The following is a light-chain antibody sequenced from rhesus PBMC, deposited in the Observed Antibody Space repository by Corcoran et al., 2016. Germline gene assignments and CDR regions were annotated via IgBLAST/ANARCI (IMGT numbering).Light chain of an antibody. J-gene: IGKJ1*01. V-gene: IGKV1-22*01. CDR1: QGIYSW. CDR3: QQYSTRPPT. CDR2: KAS. Sequence: DIQMTQSPSSLSASIGDTVTITCRASQGIYSWLAWYQQKPGKAPTLLIYKASSLQSGVPSRFSGSGSGTDFTRTISGLQSEDFSTYYCQQYSTRPPTFGQGTKVEIK.